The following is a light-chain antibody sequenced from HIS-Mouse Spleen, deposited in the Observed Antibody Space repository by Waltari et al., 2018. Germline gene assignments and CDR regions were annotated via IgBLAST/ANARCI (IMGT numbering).Light chain of an antibody. J-gene: IGLJ2*01. CDR3: SSYAGSNNFVV. CDR1: SSDVGGYNY. V-gene: IGLV2-8*01. Sequence: QSALTQPPSASGSPGQSVTISCTGTSSDVGGYNYVSWYQQHPGKAPKLMIYEVSQRPSGVPARLSGSKSGNTASLTVSGLQAEDEADYYCSSYAGSNNFVVFGGGTKLTVL. CDR2: EVS.